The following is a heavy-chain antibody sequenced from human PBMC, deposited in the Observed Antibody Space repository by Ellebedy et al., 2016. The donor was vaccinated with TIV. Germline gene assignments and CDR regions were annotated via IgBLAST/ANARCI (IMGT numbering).Heavy chain of an antibody. J-gene: IGHJ4*02. Sequence: MPSETLSLTCAVYGGSFSGYYWSWIRQPPEKGLEWIGEINHSGSTNYIKSRVTISVDTSKNQFSLKLSSVTAADTAVYYCARQNQWLSPGPLYWGQGTLVTVSS. CDR2: INHSGST. V-gene: IGHV4-34*01. CDR1: GGSFSGYY. CDR3: ARQNQWLSPGPLY. D-gene: IGHD3-22*01.